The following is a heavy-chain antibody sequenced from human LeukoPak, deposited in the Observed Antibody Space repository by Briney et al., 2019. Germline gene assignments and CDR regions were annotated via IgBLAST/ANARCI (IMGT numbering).Heavy chain of an antibody. D-gene: IGHD3/OR15-3a*01. J-gene: IGHJ4*02. CDR2: INPNSGGT. CDR3: ARGRDFWTGYYTDYDY. Sequence: ASVKVSCKASGYTFTGYYMHWVRQAPGQGLEWMGWINPNSGGTNYAQKFQGRVTMTRDTSISTAYMELSSLRSEDTAVYYCARGRDFWTGYYTDYDYWGQGTLVTVSS. CDR1: GYTFTGYY. V-gene: IGHV1-2*02.